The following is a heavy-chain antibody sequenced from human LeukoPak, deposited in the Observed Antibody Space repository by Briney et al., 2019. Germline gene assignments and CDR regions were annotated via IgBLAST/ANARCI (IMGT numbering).Heavy chain of an antibody. D-gene: IGHD3/OR15-3a*01. CDR1: GFIFSSYA. V-gene: IGHV3-30-3*01. Sequence: PGGSQRLSCAASGFIFSSYAMHWVRQAPGTGLEWVAVISYDGSNNYYADSVKGRFTISRDNSKNTLYLQMNSLRAEDTAVYYCARVHRTGWVVDAFDIWGQGTMVTVSS. CDR3: ARVHRTGWVVDAFDI. CDR2: ISYDGSNN. J-gene: IGHJ3*02.